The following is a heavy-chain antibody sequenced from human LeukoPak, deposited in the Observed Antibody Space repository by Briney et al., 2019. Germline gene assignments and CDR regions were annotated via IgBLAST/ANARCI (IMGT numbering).Heavy chain of an antibody. CDR3: AKSSSWLYYFDY. Sequence: GGSLRLSCAASGFTFSSYSMNWVRQAPGKGLEWVSYISSSSSTIYYADSVKGRFTISRDNAKNSLYLQMNSQRDEDTAVYYCAKSSSWLYYFDYWGQGTLVTVSS. J-gene: IGHJ4*02. CDR2: ISSSSSTI. CDR1: GFTFSSYS. V-gene: IGHV3-48*02. D-gene: IGHD6-13*01.